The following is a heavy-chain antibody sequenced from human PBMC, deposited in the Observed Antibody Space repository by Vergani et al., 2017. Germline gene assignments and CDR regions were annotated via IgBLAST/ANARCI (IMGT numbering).Heavy chain of an antibody. CDR1: GYRFSSYG. D-gene: IGHD3-10*01. CDR3: AREGYYSGSESYSPPRLYGMGV. Sequence: QVQLVQSVGEVRKPGASVKVSCKASGYRFSSYGISWVRQAPGQRLEWMGWISPYNAYTHYGQKFQGRVTMTTDTSTNSVYLELRSLRSDDTAVYYCAREGYYSGSESYSPPRLYGMGVWGQGTTVTVSS. CDR2: ISPYNAYT. V-gene: IGHV1-18*01. J-gene: IGHJ6*02.